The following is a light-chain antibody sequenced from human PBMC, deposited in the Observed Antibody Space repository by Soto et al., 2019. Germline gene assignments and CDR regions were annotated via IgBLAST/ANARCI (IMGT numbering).Light chain of an antibody. V-gene: IGKV1-39*01. J-gene: IGKJ2*01. Sequence: DIQLTQSPSSLSASVGDRVTITCRASQTISTYLNWYQQKPGKAPRLLIYDASSLLSGVPSRFSGRGSGTDFTLTIASLQPEDFSTDYCQQSDSTPYTFGQGTKVEI. CDR3: QQSDSTPYT. CDR2: DAS. CDR1: QTISTY.